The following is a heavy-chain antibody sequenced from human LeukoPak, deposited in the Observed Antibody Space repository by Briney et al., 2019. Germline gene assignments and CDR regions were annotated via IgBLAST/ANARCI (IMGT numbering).Heavy chain of an antibody. V-gene: IGHV3-66*01. D-gene: IGHD3-10*01. Sequence: GGSLRLSCAAFGFTISSNYMSWVRQAPGKGLEWVSVIYSGGSTYYADSVKGRFTISRDNSKNTLYLQMNSLRAEDTAVYYCASYGSGSYYKWIDAFDIWGQGTMVTVSS. J-gene: IGHJ3*02. CDR1: GFTISSNY. CDR2: IYSGGST. CDR3: ASYGSGSYYKWIDAFDI.